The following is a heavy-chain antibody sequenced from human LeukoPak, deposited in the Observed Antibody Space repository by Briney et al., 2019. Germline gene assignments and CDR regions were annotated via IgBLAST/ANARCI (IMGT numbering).Heavy chain of an antibody. V-gene: IGHV1-2*02. J-gene: IGHJ4*02. D-gene: IGHD2/OR15-2a*01. Sequence: SVKVSCKASGYTFTGSYIHWVRQAPGQGLEWMGWTNPNGGDTRYVQKFQGRVTMTRDTSISTAYMELIRLRSDDAAVYYCARDTSVNTFDYWGQGTLVTVSS. CDR3: ARDTSVNTFDY. CDR1: GYTFTGSY. CDR2: TNPNGGDT.